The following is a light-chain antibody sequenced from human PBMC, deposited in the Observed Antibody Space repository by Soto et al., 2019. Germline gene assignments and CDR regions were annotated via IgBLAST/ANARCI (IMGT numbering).Light chain of an antibody. CDR3: QQYYYRPPYT. CDR1: QTVSTN. Sequence: EIVMTQSPATLAASPGERVTLSCRASQTVSTNLAWYQQKRGQAPRLLIYGASTRATDFPARFSGSGSGTEITLTISSLQSEDFGDYYCQQYYYRPPYTFGQGNKLEIK. CDR2: GAS. V-gene: IGKV3-15*01. J-gene: IGKJ2*01.